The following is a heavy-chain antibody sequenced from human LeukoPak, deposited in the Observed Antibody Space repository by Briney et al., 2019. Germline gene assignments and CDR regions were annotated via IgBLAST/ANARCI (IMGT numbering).Heavy chain of an antibody. CDR3: AKGQWLVRDAFDI. CDR2: ISWNSGSI. V-gene: IGHV3-9*03. CDR1: GFTFDDYA. J-gene: IGHJ3*02. D-gene: IGHD6-19*01. Sequence: PGGSLRLSCAASGFTFDDYAMHWVRQAPGKGLEWVSGISWNSGSIGYADSVKGRFTISRDNAKNSLYLQMNSLRAEDMALYYCAKGQWLVRDAFDIWGQGTMVTVSS.